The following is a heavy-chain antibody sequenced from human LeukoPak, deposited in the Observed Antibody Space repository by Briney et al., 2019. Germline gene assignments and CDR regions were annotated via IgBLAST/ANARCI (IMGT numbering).Heavy chain of an antibody. D-gene: IGHD4-17*01. CDR1: GGSISSSTYY. CDR3: ARLNGDRFDP. J-gene: IGHJ5*02. Sequence: SDTLSLTCTVPGGSISSSTYYWGWIRKPPGKGLEWIESIYYSGSIYYNPSLKSRVTISVDTSKNQFSLKLSSVTAADTAVYYCARLNGDRFDPWGQGTLVTVSS. V-gene: IGHV4-39*01. CDR2: IYYSGSI.